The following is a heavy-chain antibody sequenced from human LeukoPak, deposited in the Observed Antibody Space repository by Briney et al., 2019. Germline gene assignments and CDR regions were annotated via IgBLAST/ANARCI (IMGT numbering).Heavy chain of an antibody. CDR1: GYTFTGYY. D-gene: IGHD3-3*01. Sequence: ASVKVSCKASGYTFTGYYMHWVRQAPGQGLEWMGWINPNSGGTNYAQKFQGRVTMTRDTSISTAYMELSRLRSDDTAVYYCARVSRRSGLGRFDPWGQGTLVTVSS. V-gene: IGHV1-2*02. J-gene: IGHJ5*02. CDR2: INPNSGGT. CDR3: ARVSRRSGLGRFDP.